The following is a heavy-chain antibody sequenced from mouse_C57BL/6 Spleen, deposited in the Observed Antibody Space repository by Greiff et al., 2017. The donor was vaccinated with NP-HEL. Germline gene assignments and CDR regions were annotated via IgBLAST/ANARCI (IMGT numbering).Heavy chain of an antibody. V-gene: IGHV14-2*01. CDR2: IDPEDGET. D-gene: IGHD1-1*01. CDR3: AREGYYGSSYPRVYAMDY. J-gene: IGHJ4*01. CDR1: GFNIKDYY. Sequence: VKLQQSGAELVKPGASVKLSCTASGFNIKDYYMHWVKQRTEQGLEWIGRIDPEDGETKYAPKFQGKATITADTSSNTAYLQLSSLTSEDTAVYYCAREGYYGSSYPRVYAMDYWGQGTSVTVSS.